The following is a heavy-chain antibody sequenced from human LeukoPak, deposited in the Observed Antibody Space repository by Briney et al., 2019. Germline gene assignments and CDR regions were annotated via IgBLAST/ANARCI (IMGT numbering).Heavy chain of an antibody. Sequence: SETLSLTGTVSGGSISSYYWSWIRQPPGKGLEWIGYIYYSGSTNYNPSLKSRVTISVDTSKNQFSLKLSSVTAADTAVYYCARWDSSSWSPMHYGMDVWGQGTTVTVSS. CDR1: GGSISSYY. CDR2: IYYSGST. V-gene: IGHV4-59*08. CDR3: ARWDSSSWSPMHYGMDV. D-gene: IGHD6-13*01. J-gene: IGHJ6*02.